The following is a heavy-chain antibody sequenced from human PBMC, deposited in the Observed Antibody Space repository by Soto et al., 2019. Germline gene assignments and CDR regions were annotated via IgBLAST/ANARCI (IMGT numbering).Heavy chain of an antibody. V-gene: IGHV3-7*01. D-gene: IGHD6-19*01. J-gene: IGHJ4*02. CDR3: ARGQWLGPFDY. CDR1: GFTFSSYW. CDR2: IKQDGSET. Sequence: EVQLVESGGGLVQPGGSLRLSCAASGFTFSSYWMSWVRQAPGKGLEWVANIKQDGSETYYVDSVKGRFTISRDNAKNSLYLQMNSLRAEDTAVYYCARGQWLGPFDYWGQGTLVTVSS.